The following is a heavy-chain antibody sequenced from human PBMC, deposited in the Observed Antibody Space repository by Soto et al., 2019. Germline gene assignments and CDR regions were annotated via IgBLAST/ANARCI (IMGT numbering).Heavy chain of an antibody. CDR2: ISAYNGDT. J-gene: IGHJ4*02. V-gene: IGHV1-18*04. CDR3: ARGPAGGLRGGVSY. Sequence: ASVKVSCKTSGYTFTNYGITWVLQAPGQGLKWMGWISAYNGDTNYAQKFQGRVIMTTDTSTTTAYMELRSLRSDDTAVYYCARGPAGGLRGGVSYWGQGTLVTVSS. D-gene: IGHD6-25*01. CDR1: GYTFTNYG.